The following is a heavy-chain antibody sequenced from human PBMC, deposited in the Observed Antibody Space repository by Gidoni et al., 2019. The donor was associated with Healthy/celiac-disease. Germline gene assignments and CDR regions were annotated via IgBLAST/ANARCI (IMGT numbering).Heavy chain of an antibody. CDR3: ARTYCSSTSCYRDANWFDP. V-gene: IGHV2-26*01. CDR1: GFSLSNARMG. D-gene: IGHD2-2*02. Sequence: QVTLKESGPVLVKPTETLTLTCTVSGFSLSNARMGVSWIRQPPGKALEWLAHIFSNDEKSYSTSLKSRLTISKDTSKSQVVLTMTNMDPVDTATYYCARTYCSSTSCYRDANWFDPWGQGTLVTVSS. J-gene: IGHJ5*02. CDR2: IFSNDEK.